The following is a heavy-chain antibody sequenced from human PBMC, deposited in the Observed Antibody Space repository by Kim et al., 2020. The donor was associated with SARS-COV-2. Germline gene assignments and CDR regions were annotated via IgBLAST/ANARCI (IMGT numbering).Heavy chain of an antibody. D-gene: IGHD3-22*01. Sequence: SVKVSCKASGFTFTSSAVQWVRQARGQRLEWIGWIVVGSGNTNYAQKFQERVTITRDMSTSTAYMELSGLRSEDTAVYYCAAPICHYYDSSGYYCHDAFDIWGQGTMVTVSS. CDR2: IVVGSGNT. CDR1: GFTFTSSA. V-gene: IGHV1-58*01. J-gene: IGHJ3*02. CDR3: AAPICHYYDSSGYYCHDAFDI.